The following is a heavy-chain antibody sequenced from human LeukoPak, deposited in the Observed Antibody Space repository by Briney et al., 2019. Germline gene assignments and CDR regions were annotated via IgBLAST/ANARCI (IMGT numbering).Heavy chain of an antibody. CDR1: GGSISSSSYY. CDR2: IYYSGST. J-gene: IGHJ4*02. V-gene: IGHV4-39*01. D-gene: IGHD6-19*01. Sequence: PSETLSLTCTVSGGSISSSSYYWGWIRQPPGKGLEWIGSIYYSGSTYYNPSLKGRVTISVDTSKNQFSLKLSSVTAADTAVYYCARLWIEQWLVLSYYFDYWGQGTLVTVSS. CDR3: ARLWIEQWLVLSYYFDY.